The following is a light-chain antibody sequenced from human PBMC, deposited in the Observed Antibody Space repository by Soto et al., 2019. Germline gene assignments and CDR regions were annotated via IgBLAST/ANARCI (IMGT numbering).Light chain of an antibody. CDR1: QRIATY. Sequence: DIQMTQSPASLSASVGDTVNITCRASQRIATYLNWHQQKTGRAPKNLIYAATNLQSGVPSRFSVSGSGTDFTLSISGLQPEDFATYYCQQTFSTPPYTFGQGTKLEIK. J-gene: IGKJ2*01. V-gene: IGKV1-39*01. CDR2: AAT. CDR3: QQTFSTPPYT.